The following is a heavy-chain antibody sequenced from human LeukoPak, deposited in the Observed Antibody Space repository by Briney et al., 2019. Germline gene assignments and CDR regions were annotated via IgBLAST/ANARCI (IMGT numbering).Heavy chain of an antibody. CDR2: ISYDGSNK. J-gene: IGHJ4*02. CDR1: GFTFSSYA. V-gene: IGHV3-30*04. CDR3: ATSSRY. Sequence: GGSLRLSCAASGFTFSSYAMHWVRQAPGKGLEWVAVISYDGSNKYYADSVKGRFTISRDNSKNTLYLQMNSLRSEDTAVYYCATSSRYWGQGTLVTVSS.